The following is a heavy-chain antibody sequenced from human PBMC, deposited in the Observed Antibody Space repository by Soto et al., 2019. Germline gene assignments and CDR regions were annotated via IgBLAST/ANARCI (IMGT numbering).Heavy chain of an antibody. CDR3: TRDGPAAVDI. D-gene: IGHD2-2*01. J-gene: IGHJ3*02. Sequence: EVQLVESGGDLVQPGGSLRLSCAASGATFSIYWMHWVRQAPGKGLVWVSGINAGGIITRYADSVQGRFTISRDNAKNTLYLQMNRLTAEDTAVYYCTRDGPAAVDIWGQGTMVTVSS. V-gene: IGHV3-74*01. CDR2: INAGGIIT. CDR1: GATFSIYW.